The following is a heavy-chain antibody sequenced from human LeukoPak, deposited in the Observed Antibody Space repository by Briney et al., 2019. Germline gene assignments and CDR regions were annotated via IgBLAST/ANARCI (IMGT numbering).Heavy chain of an antibody. J-gene: IGHJ3*02. Sequence: ASVKVSCKASGYSFTGYYMHWVRQAPGQGLEWMGWINPNSGGTNYAQKFQGRVTMTRDTSISTAYMELSRLRSDDTAVYYCARDYYDSSGFGAFDIWGQGTMVTVSS. CDR1: GYSFTGYY. V-gene: IGHV1-2*02. D-gene: IGHD3-22*01. CDR2: INPNSGGT. CDR3: ARDYYDSSGFGAFDI.